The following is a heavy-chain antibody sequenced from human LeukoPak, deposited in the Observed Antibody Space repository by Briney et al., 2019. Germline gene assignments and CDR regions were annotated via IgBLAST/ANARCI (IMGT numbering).Heavy chain of an antibody. CDR2: ISYDGSNK. Sequence: PGRSLRLSCAASGFTFSSYGMHRVRQAPGKGLEWVAVISYDGSNKYYADSVKGRFTISRDNSKNTLYLQMNSLRAEDTAVYYCAKDFAPMIVVVIGPFDYWGQGTLVTVSS. J-gene: IGHJ4*02. CDR1: GFTFSSYG. D-gene: IGHD3-22*01. CDR3: AKDFAPMIVVVIGPFDY. V-gene: IGHV3-30*18.